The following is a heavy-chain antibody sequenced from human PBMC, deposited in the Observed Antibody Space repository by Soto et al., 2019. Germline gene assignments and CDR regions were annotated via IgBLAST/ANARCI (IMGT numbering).Heavy chain of an antibody. CDR1: GYTFTNFG. J-gene: IGHJ4*02. Sequence: ASVKVSCKASGYTFTNFGISCVRQAPGQGLEWMGIINPTGVSTTYAQKFQGRVTLTRDTSTSTVYIDMSSLRSEDTAVYYCVRSYDDSNGFSLYQFDYWGQGTRVTVSS. CDR2: INPTGVST. CDR3: VRSYDDSNGFSLYQFDY. V-gene: IGHV1-46*01. D-gene: IGHD3-22*01.